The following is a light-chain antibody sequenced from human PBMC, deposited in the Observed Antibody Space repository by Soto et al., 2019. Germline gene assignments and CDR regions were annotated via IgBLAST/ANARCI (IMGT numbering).Light chain of an antibody. CDR2: DVT. Sequence: QSVLTQPRSVSGSPGQSVTISCTGTSSDIGDYNYVSWYQQHPGKAPKLMISDVTKRPSGVPDRFSGSKSGNTASLTISGLQAEDEADYYCCSYAGSYTWVFGGGTQLTVL. J-gene: IGLJ3*02. CDR1: SSDIGDYNY. CDR3: CSYAGSYTWV. V-gene: IGLV2-11*01.